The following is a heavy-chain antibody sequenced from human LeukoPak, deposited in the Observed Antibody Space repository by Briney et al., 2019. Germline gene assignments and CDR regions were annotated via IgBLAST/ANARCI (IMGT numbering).Heavy chain of an antibody. CDR2: MHPIDRV. CDR3: ARGPGLATSEAFDI. Sequence: SETLSLTCSISGASISDFYWSWIRQPAGKGLEWIGRMHPIDRVYSPSLRSRVTMSLDTSKNDFSLRLYSVTAADTAVYYCARGPGLATSEAFDIWGQGAMVTVSS. V-gene: IGHV4-4*07. CDR1: GASISDFY. J-gene: IGHJ3*02.